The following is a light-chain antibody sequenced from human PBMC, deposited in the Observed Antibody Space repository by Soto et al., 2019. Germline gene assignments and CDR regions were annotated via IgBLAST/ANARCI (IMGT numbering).Light chain of an antibody. CDR1: PSVSSSY. CDR2: GAS. V-gene: IGKV3-20*01. CDR3: QQYGSSPRT. J-gene: IGKJ4*01. Sequence: EIVLTQSPGTLSLSPGERATLSCRASPSVSSSYLAWYQQKPGQALRLLIYGASSRATGIPDRFSGSGSGTDFTLTISRLEPEDFAVYYCQQYGSSPRTFGGGTKVEIK.